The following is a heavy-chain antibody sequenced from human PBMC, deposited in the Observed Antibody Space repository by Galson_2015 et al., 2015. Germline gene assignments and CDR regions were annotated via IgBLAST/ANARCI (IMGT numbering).Heavy chain of an antibody. Sequence: SLRLSCAASGFTFSSYGMHWVRQAPGEGLEWVAVIWYDGSNKYYADSVKGRFTISRDNSKNTLYLQMNSLRAEDTAVYYCARDLLPLFLDYWVQGTLVTVSS. V-gene: IGHV3-33*01. CDR3: ARDLLPLFLDY. CDR2: IWYDGSNK. CDR1: GFTFSSYG. J-gene: IGHJ4*02.